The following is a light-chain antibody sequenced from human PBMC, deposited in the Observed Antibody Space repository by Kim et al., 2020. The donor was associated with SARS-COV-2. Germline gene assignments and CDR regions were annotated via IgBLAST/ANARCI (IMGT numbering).Light chain of an antibody. V-gene: IGKV3-20*01. CDR1: QGVSSSY. J-gene: IGKJ5*01. CDR2: GAS. CDR3: QQYGSSPPIT. Sequence: PWERATLSCRASQGVSSSYLAWYQQKPGHAPRLLIYGASSRATGIPDMFSGSGSGTDFTLTISSLEPEDFAVYYCQQYGSSPPITFGQGTRLEIK.